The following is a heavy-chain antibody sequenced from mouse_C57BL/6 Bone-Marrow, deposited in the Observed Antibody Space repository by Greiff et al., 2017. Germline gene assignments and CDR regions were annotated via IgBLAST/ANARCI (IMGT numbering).Heavy chain of an antibody. CDR1: GYTFTDYE. CDR2: IDPETGGT. Sequence: VKLMESGAELVRPGASVTLSCKASGYTFTDYEMHWVKQTPVHGLEWIGAIDPETGGTAYNQKFKGKAILTADKSSSTAYMELRSLTSEDSAVYYCPLLYPIDYWGQGTTLTVSS. J-gene: IGHJ2*01. V-gene: IGHV1-15*01. D-gene: IGHD2-12*01. CDR3: PLLYPIDY.